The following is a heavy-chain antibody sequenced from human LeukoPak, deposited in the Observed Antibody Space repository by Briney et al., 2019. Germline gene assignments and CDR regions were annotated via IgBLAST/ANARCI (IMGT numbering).Heavy chain of an antibody. CDR3: AREVESKVYGMDV. J-gene: IGHJ6*02. D-gene: IGHD3-3*01. CDR2: IIPIFGTA. CDR1: GGTFSSYA. V-gene: IGHV1-69*13. Sequence: SVKVSCKASGGTFSSYAISWVRQAPGQGLEWMGGIIPIFGTANYAQKFQGRVTITADESTSTAYMELSSLRSEDTAVYYCAREVESKVYGMDVWGQGTTVTVSS.